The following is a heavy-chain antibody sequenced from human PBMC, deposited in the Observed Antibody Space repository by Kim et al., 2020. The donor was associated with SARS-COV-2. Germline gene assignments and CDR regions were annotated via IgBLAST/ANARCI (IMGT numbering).Heavy chain of an antibody. D-gene: IGHD2-21*01. CDR3: ASGVKNDAFDI. CDR2: IWYDGSNK. V-gene: IGHV3-33*01. Sequence: GGSLRLSCAASGFTFSSYGMHWVRQAPGKGLEWVAVIWYDGSNKYYADSVKGRFTISRDNSKNTLYLQMNSLRAEDTAVYYCASGVKNDAFDIWGQGTMVTVSS. CDR1: GFTFSSYG. J-gene: IGHJ3*02.